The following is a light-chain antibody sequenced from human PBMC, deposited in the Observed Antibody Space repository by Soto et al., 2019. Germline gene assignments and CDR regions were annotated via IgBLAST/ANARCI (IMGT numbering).Light chain of an antibody. CDR3: QQYACSPKS. J-gene: IGKJ2*01. Sequence: EIVLTQSPAALSLSLGERATLSCRASQYLSTSYLAWYHQKPGQAPRLLIYGTSRRATGIPDRFSGSGSGTAFTLTITRLEPEDFAVYYCQQYACSPKSFGLGTKMEIK. V-gene: IGKV3-20*01. CDR2: GTS. CDR1: QYLSTSY.